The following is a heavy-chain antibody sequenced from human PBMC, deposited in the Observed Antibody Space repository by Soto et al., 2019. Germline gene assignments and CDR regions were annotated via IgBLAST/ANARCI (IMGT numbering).Heavy chain of an antibody. Sequence: ASVKVSCKASGYTFTSYDINWVRQATGQGLEWMGWMNPNSGNTGYAQKFQGWVTMTRDTSISTAYMELSRLRSDDTAVYYCARGTGVDSSWNYYYYYMDVWGKGTTVTVSS. D-gene: IGHD6-13*01. CDR2: MNPNSGNT. CDR1: GYTFTSYD. CDR3: ARGTGVDSSWNYYYYYMDV. J-gene: IGHJ6*03. V-gene: IGHV1-8*01.